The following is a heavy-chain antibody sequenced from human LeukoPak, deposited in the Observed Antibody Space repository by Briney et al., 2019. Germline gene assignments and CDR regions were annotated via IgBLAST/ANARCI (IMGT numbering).Heavy chain of an antibody. D-gene: IGHD6-19*01. CDR3: ARHSSGWYIYFDY. J-gene: IGHJ4*02. Sequence: SETLSLTSAVYGGSFSGYYWSWIRQPPGKGLEWIGEINRSGSTNYNPSLKSRVTISVDTSKNQFSLKLSSVTAADTAVYYCARHSSGWYIYFDYWGQGTLVTVSS. CDR1: GGSFSGYY. CDR2: INRSGST. V-gene: IGHV4-34*01.